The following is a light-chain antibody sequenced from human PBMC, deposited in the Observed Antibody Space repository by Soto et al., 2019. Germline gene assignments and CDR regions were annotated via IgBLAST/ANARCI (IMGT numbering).Light chain of an antibody. CDR2: RNV. J-gene: IGLJ2*01. V-gene: IGLV1-47*01. Sequence: QSVLTQPPSASGTPGQRVTISCSGSSSNIGNNFAYWYQQLPGTAPKLLIYRNVQRPSGVPDRFSGSKSGSSASLAISGLRSEDEADYYCAAWDDSLSAVVFGGGTKVTVL. CDR1: SSNIGNNF. CDR3: AAWDDSLSAVV.